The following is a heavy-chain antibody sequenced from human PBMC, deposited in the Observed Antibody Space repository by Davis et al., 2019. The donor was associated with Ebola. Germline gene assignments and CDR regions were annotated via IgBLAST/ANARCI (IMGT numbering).Heavy chain of an antibody. CDR1: GYTFTGYY. D-gene: IGHD2-21*01. CDR3: ARGGRPRDIVVIDAFDI. V-gene: IGHV1-2*04. CDR2: INPNSGGT. Sequence: ASVKVSCKASGYTFTGYYMHWVRQAPGQGLEWMGWINPNSGGTNYAQKFQGWVTMTRDTSASTAYMELSSLRSEDTAVYYCARGGRPRDIVVIDAFDIWGQGTMVTVSS. J-gene: IGHJ3*02.